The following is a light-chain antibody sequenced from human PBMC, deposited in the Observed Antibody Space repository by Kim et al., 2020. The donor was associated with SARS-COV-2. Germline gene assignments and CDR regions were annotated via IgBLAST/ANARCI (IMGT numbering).Light chain of an antibody. Sequence: EILLTQSPGTLSLSPGESATLSCRASQSVSSSYLAWFQQKPGQAPRLLIYGASSRATGIPDRFSGSGSGTDFTLTISRLEPEDFAVYYCQQYGSSSLMYTFGQGTKLEI. CDR1: QSVSSSY. CDR2: GAS. J-gene: IGKJ2*01. V-gene: IGKV3-20*01. CDR3: QQYGSSSLMYT.